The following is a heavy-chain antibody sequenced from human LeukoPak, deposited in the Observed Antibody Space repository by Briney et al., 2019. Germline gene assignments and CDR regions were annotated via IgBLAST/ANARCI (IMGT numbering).Heavy chain of an antibody. CDR3: ARDPIYYDSSGYYAGGVAFDI. J-gene: IGHJ3*02. D-gene: IGHD3-22*01. CDR2: IRYDGSNK. Sequence: GMSLRLSCAASGFTFSSYGMHWVRQAPGKGLEWVAFIRYDGSNKYYADSVKGRFTISRDNSKNTLYLQMNSLRAEDTAVYYCARDPIYYDSSGYYAGGVAFDIWGQGTMVTVSS. CDR1: GFTFSSYG. V-gene: IGHV3-33*01.